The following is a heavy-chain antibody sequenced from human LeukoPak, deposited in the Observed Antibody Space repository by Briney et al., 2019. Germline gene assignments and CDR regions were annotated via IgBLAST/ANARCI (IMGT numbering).Heavy chain of an antibody. Sequence: NPGGSLRLSCAASGFTFSSYSMNWVRQAPGKGLEWVSSISSSSSYIYYADSVKGQFTISRDNVKNSLYLQMNSLRAEDTAVYYCARDKGSYYMDVWGKGTTVTVSS. V-gene: IGHV3-21*01. CDR3: ARDKGSYYMDV. CDR1: GFTFSSYS. D-gene: IGHD3-10*01. J-gene: IGHJ6*03. CDR2: ISSSSSYI.